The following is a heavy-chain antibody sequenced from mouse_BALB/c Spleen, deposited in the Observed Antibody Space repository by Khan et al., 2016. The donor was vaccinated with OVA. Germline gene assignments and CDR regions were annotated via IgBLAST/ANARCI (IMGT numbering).Heavy chain of an antibody. Sequence: VQLKESGTELVKPGASVKLSCTASGFNIKDTYMHWVKQRPEQGLEWIGNIDPAIGFSKNDPKFQGKATITADTSSNTAYLQLGSLTSEDTAVYYCANPYYGNHEGGRYFDGWGAGTTVTVSS. CDR3: ANPYYGNHEGGRYFDG. D-gene: IGHD2-1*01. CDR1: GFNIKDTY. J-gene: IGHJ1*01. CDR2: IDPAIGFS. V-gene: IGHV14-3*02.